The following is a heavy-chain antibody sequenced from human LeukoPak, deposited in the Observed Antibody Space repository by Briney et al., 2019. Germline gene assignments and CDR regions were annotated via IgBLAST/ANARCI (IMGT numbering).Heavy chain of an antibody. Sequence: GGSLRLSCAASGFTLSSYSMNWVRQAPGKGLEWVSSISSSSSYIYYADSVKGRFTISRDNAKNSLYLQMNSLRAEDTAVYYCARALGQAAAGIMVYWGQGTLVTVSS. CDR1: GFTLSSYS. J-gene: IGHJ4*02. D-gene: IGHD6-13*01. V-gene: IGHV3-21*01. CDR3: ARALGQAAAGIMVY. CDR2: ISSSSSYI.